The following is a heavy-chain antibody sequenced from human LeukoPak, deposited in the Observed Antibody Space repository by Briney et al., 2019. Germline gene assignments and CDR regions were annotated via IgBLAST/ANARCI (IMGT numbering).Heavy chain of an antibody. J-gene: IGHJ4*02. CDR3: AKGASGLSRTQSKTNPVY. V-gene: IGHV3-30*18. D-gene: IGHD3-22*01. CDR2: ISYDGSNK. Sequence: PGRSLRLSCAASGFTFSSYGMHWVRQAPGKGLEWVAVISYDGSNKYYADSVKGRFTISRDNSKNTLYLQMNSLRAEDTAVYYCAKGASGLSRTQSKTNPVYWGQGTLVTVSS. CDR1: GFTFSSYG.